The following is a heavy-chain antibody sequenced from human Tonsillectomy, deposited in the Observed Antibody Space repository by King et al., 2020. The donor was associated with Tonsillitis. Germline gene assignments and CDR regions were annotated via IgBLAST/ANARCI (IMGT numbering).Heavy chain of an antibody. CDR2: INTNTENP. CDR1: GYTFTSYA. V-gene: IGHV7-4-1*02. Sequence: QLVQSGSDLKKPGASVKVSCKASGYTFTSYAMTWVRQAPGQGLEWMGWINTNTENPTYAQGFTGRFVFSLDTSVSTAYLQISSLKAEDTAVYYCARVNVDTDLVFDYWGQGTLGTVSS. D-gene: IGHD5-18*01. CDR3: ARVNVDTDLVFDY. J-gene: IGHJ4*02.